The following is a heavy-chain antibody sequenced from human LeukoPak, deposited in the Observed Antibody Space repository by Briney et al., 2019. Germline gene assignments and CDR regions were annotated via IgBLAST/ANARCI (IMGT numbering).Heavy chain of an antibody. D-gene: IGHD6-6*01. J-gene: IGHJ6*03. V-gene: IGHV4-59*01. CDR3: ARDIAARGYYYMDV. CDR1: GGSISSYY. CDR2: IYYTGST. Sequence: SETLSLTCTVSGGSISSYYWTWIRQPPGKGLEWIGYIYYTGSTNYNPSLKSRVTISLDTSKNQFSLKLSSVTAADTAVYYCARDIAARGYYYMDVWGKGTTVTVSS.